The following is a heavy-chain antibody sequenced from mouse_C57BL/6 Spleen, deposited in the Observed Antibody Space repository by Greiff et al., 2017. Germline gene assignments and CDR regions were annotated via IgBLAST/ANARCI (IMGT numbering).Heavy chain of an antibody. Sequence: QVQLQQSGAELVKPGASVKISCKASGYAFSSYWLNWVKQRPGKGLEWIGQIYPGDGATNYNGKFKGKATLTADKSSSTAYMQLSSLTSEDSAVYFCARRGLFYAMDYWGQGTSVTVSS. CDR1: GYAFSSYW. V-gene: IGHV1-80*01. CDR2: IYPGDGAT. J-gene: IGHJ4*01. D-gene: IGHD3-1*01. CDR3: ARRGLFYAMDY.